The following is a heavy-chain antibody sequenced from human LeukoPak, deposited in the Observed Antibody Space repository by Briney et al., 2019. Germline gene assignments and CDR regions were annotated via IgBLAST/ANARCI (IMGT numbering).Heavy chain of an antibody. Sequence: GGSLRLSCAASGFTFSSYGMHWVRQAPGKGLEWVAVIWYDGSNKYYADSVKGRFTISRDNSKNTLYLQMGSLRAEDMAVYYCAVGLRFLEWSWFDPWGQGTLVTVSS. D-gene: IGHD3-3*01. V-gene: IGHV3-30*02. CDR2: IWYDGSNK. CDR1: GFTFSSYG. J-gene: IGHJ5*02. CDR3: AVGLRFLEWSWFDP.